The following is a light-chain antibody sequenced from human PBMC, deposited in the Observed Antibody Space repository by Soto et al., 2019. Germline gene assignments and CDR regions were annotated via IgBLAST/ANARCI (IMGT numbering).Light chain of an antibody. CDR2: GAS. Sequence: IVLTQSPGTLSLSPGERATLSCRASQSVSSSYLAWYQQKPGQAPRLLIYGASSRATGIPARFSGSGSGTDFPLTISRLEPEDFAVYYCHQYGSSPPRTFGQGTPVEI. V-gene: IGKV3-20*01. CDR1: QSVSSSY. J-gene: IGKJ1*01. CDR3: HQYGSSPPRT.